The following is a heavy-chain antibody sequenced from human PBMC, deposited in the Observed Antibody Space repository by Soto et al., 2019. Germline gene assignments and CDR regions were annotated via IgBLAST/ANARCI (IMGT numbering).Heavy chain of an antibody. CDR3: ARAGCDGGSCCTLVGLSYGVDV. CDR2: ISYDGNNK. Sequence: QVQLVESGGGVVQPGRSLRLSCAASGFTFSSYVMHWVRQAPGKGLEWVAIISYDGNNKYYADSVKGRFTISRDNSKNTLYLQMNRPRAEDTAVYYCARAGCDGGSCCTLVGLSYGVDVWGQGTTVTVSS. D-gene: IGHD2-15*01. V-gene: IGHV3-30-3*01. CDR1: GFTFSSYV. J-gene: IGHJ6*01.